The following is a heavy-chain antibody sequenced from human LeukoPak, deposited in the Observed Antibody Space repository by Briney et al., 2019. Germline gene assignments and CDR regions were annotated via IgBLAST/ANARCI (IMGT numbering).Heavy chain of an antibody. CDR2: IYSGGTI. V-gene: IGHV3-53*05. CDR1: RFTVSSNY. J-gene: IGHJ4*02. Sequence: GGSLRLSCAASRFTVSSNYMSWVRQAPGKGLEWVSIIYSGGTIHYADSVKGRYTISRDNSKNTLYVQMNSLRAEDTAVYYCAKDGGNILIVVSSPDYWGQGTLVTVSS. D-gene: IGHD3-22*01. CDR3: AKDGGNILIVVSSPDY.